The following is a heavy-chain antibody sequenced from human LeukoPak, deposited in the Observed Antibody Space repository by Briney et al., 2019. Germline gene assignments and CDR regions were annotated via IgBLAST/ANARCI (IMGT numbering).Heavy chain of an antibody. V-gene: IGHV3-7*01. CDR3: ARDRAYSTFDY. Sequence: GGSLRLSCAASGFTFRSYGMSWVRQAPGKGLEWVAYIKEDGSVKNYVESVKGRFTISRDNAENSLYLQLNSLRAEDTAVYFCARDRAYSTFDYWGQGTLVTVSS. D-gene: IGHD3-16*01. CDR1: GFTFRSYG. J-gene: IGHJ4*02. CDR2: IKEDGSVK.